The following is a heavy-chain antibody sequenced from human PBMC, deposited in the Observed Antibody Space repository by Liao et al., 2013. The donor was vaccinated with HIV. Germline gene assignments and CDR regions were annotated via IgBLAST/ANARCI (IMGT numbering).Heavy chain of an antibody. CDR3: ARGTKMVRGVGYFDY. CDR2: INHSGST. D-gene: IGHD3-10*01. J-gene: IGHJ4*02. CDR1: GGSISGDYY. Sequence: QVQLQESGPGLVKPSQTLSLTCTVSGGSISGDYYWSWIRQPPGKGLEWIGEINHSGSTNYNPSLKSRVTISVDTSKNQFSLKLSSVTAADTAVYYCARGTKMVRGVGYFDYWGQGTLVTVSS. V-gene: IGHV4-34*09.